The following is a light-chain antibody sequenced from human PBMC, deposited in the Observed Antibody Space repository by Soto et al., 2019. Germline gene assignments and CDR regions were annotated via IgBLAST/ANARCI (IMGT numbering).Light chain of an antibody. CDR2: EVS. Sequence: LTQPASVSWSPGQSITISCTGTSSDVGGYNYVSWYQQHPGKAPKLMIYEVSNRPSGVSNRFSGSKSGNTASLTISGLQAEDEADYYCSSYTSSSTPVVFGGGTKVTVL. V-gene: IGLV2-14*01. CDR1: SSDVGGYNY. J-gene: IGLJ2*01. CDR3: SSYTSSSTPVV.